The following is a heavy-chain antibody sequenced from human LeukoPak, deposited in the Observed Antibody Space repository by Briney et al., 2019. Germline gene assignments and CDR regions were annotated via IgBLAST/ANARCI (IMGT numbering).Heavy chain of an antibody. Sequence: SETLSLTCTVSGASVSSVSYYWSWIRRPPGKGLEWIGYMYYSGTSNYNPSLKSRVTISVDTSKNQFSLKLSSATAADTAVYYCARDLAIFGVGGYYYYGMDVWGQGTTVTVSS. D-gene: IGHD3-3*01. V-gene: IGHV4-61*01. CDR1: GASVSSVSYY. J-gene: IGHJ6*02. CDR3: ARDLAIFGVGGYYYYGMDV. CDR2: MYYSGTS.